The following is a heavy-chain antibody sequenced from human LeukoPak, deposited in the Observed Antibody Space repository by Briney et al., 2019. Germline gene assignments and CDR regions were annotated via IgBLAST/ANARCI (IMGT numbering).Heavy chain of an antibody. D-gene: IGHD4-17*01. V-gene: IGHV5-51*01. CDR1: GYTFSTYW. CDR2: IYPGDSDV. J-gene: IGHJ3*02. Sequence: GESLKISCRGFGYTFSTYWIGWVRQVSGKGLECMGGIYPGDSDVRYSPSFQGQVTISVDKSINTAYLQWSSLKASDTAMYYCARLRTTATPGRAFDIWGQGTMVTVSS. CDR3: ARLRTTATPGRAFDI.